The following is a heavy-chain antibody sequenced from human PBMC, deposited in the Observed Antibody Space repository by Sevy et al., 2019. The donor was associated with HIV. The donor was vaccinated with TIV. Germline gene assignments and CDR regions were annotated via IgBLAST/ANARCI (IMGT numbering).Heavy chain of an antibody. CDR3: ATSRRDYYNYYFDY. CDR2: ISTGGGTI. CDR1: GLSFRSYE. D-gene: IGHD3-22*01. J-gene: IGHJ4*01. Sequence: GGSLRLSCAASGLSFRSYELNWVRQAPGKGLQWISYISTGGGTIFYSDSVKGRFTISGENAKNSVFLQMNSLRAEDTAVYFCATSRRDYYNYYFDYWGHGPLVTVSS. V-gene: IGHV3-48*03.